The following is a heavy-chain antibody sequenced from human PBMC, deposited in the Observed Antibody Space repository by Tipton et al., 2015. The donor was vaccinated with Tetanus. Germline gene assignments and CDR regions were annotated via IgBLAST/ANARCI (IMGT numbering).Heavy chain of an antibody. CDR3: ARYHCTGTTCQHLDH. J-gene: IGHJ4*01. CDR2: VYYTGST. D-gene: IGHD2-8*02. CDR1: GGSISGYF. V-gene: IGHV4-59*07. Sequence: TLSLTCTVSGGSISGYFWTWIRQSPGKGLECIGYVYYTGSTNHNPPFESRVTMSVDTSKNQISLKLRSVTAADTAVYYCARYHCTGTTCQHLDHWGQGTLVTVSS.